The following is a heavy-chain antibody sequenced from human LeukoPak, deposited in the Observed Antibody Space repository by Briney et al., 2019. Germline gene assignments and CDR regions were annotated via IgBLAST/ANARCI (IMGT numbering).Heavy chain of an antibody. D-gene: IGHD4-17*01. CDR2: IYYSGNT. CDR1: GGSISSGGYY. V-gene: IGHV4-31*03. Sequence: SETLSLTCTVSGGSISSGGYYWTWIRQLPGKGLEWIGYIYYSGNTYYNPSLKSRVTISVDTSKNQFSLKLSSVTAADTAVYYCARRQYGDYGYFFDYWGQGTLVTVSS. J-gene: IGHJ4*02. CDR3: ARRQYGDYGYFFDY.